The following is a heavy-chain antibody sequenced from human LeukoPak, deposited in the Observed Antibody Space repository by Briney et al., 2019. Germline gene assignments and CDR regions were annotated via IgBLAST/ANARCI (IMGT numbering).Heavy chain of an antibody. CDR3: ARDLDDFWSGSLDY. D-gene: IGHD3-3*01. J-gene: IGHJ4*02. CDR1: GFTFSSYG. CDR2: ISYDGSNK. Sequence: GRSLRLSCAASGFTFSSYGMHWVRQAPGKGLEWVAVISYDGSNKYYADSVKGRFTISRDNSKNTLYLQMNSLRAEDTAVYYCARDLDDFWSGSLDYWGQGTLSPSPQ. V-gene: IGHV3-30*03.